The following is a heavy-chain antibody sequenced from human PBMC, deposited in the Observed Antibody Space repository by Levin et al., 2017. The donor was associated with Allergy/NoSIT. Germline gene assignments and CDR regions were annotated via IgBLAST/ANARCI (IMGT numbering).Heavy chain of an antibody. D-gene: IGHD3-16*01. V-gene: IGHV3-11*01. J-gene: IGHJ3*02. Sequence: KTSETLSLTCAASGFTFSDYYMSWIRQAPGKGLEWVSYISSSGSTIYYADSVKGRFTISRDNAKNSLYLQMNSLRAEDTAVYYCARGLGAFDIWGQGTMVTVSS. CDR2: ISSSGSTI. CDR3: ARGLGAFDI. CDR1: GFTFSDYY.